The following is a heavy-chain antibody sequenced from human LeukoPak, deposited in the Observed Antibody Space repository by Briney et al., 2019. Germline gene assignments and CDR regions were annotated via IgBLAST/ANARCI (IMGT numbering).Heavy chain of an antibody. Sequence: GGSLRLSCAASGFIVSSNYMSWVRQAPGKGLEWVSVMYAGGSTYYADSVKGRFTISRDNSKNTLYLQMNSLRAEDTAVYYCANLGCSGGSCYYYYYYMDVWGKGTTVTVSS. CDR3: ANLGCSGGSCYYYYYYMDV. V-gene: IGHV3-53*05. CDR1: GFIVSSNY. J-gene: IGHJ6*03. D-gene: IGHD2-15*01. CDR2: MYAGGST.